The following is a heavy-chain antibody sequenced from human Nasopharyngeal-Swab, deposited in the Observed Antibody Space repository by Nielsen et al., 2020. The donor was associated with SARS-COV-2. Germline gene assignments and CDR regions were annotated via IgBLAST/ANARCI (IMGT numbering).Heavy chain of an antibody. CDR3: ARDKGIYYYGSGSYSGYYFDY. Sequence: SETLSLTCTVSGVSITSAGYYWGWIRQLPGKGLEWIGYVYYSGSTYYNPSLKSRVTISVDTSKNQFSLKLSSVTAADTAVYYCARDKGIYYYGSGSYSGYYFDYWGQGTLVTVSS. CDR2: VYYSGST. CDR1: GVSITSAGYY. V-gene: IGHV4-31*03. J-gene: IGHJ4*02. D-gene: IGHD3-10*01.